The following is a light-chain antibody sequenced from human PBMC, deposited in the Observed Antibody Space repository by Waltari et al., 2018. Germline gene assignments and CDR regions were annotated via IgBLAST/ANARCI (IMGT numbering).Light chain of an antibody. CDR3: QQYNNWPPWT. V-gene: IGKV3D-15*01. CDR1: QSVSSD. CDR2: GAS. J-gene: IGKJ1*01. Sequence: EIVMTQSPATLSVSPGERATLSCRASQSVSSDLAWYQQNPGQAPRLLIYGASTRATGIPARFSGSGSGTEFTLSISSLQSEDSAVYYCQQYNNWPPWTFGQGTKVEIK.